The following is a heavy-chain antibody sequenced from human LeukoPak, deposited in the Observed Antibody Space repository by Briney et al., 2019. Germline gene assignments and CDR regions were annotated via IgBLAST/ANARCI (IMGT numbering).Heavy chain of an antibody. J-gene: IGHJ4*02. Sequence: GGSLRLSCAASGFTFSSFTMNWARQVPGKGLEWISYISLGNSTMFYADSVKGRFTISRDNAKNSLYLQMNSLRDDDTAVYYCARVGNDRSWDYWGQGTLVSVSS. CDR3: ARVGNDRSWDY. CDR2: ISLGNSTM. V-gene: IGHV3-48*02. D-gene: IGHD3-22*01. CDR1: GFTFSSFT.